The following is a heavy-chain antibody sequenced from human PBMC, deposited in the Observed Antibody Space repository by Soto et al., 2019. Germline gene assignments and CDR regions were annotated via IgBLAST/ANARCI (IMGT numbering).Heavy chain of an antibody. CDR2: INSDGSST. Sequence: EVQLVESGGGLVQPGGSLRLSCAASGFTFSSYWMHWVRQAPGEGLVWVSRINSDGSSTSYADSVKGRFTISRDNAKNMLYLQMNSLRAEDTAVYYCARDRVSGNSRSGWFDPWGQGTLVTVS. CDR3: ARDRVSGNSRSGWFDP. V-gene: IGHV3-74*01. CDR1: GFTFSSYW. J-gene: IGHJ5*02. D-gene: IGHD4-4*01.